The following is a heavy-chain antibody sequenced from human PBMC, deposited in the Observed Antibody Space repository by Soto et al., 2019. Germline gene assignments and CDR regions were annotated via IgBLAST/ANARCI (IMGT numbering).Heavy chain of an antibody. D-gene: IGHD3-10*01. V-gene: IGHV4-59*01. J-gene: IGHJ5*02. Sequence: SETLSLACTVSGGSISRYYWNWIRQPPGKGLEWIGYIYYSGSTNYNPSLKSRVTISVDTSKNQFSLKLSSVTAADTAVYYCARDPGSGSYYGWFDPWGQGTLVTVSS. CDR3: ARDPGSGSYYGWFDP. CDR2: IYYSGST. CDR1: GGSISRYY.